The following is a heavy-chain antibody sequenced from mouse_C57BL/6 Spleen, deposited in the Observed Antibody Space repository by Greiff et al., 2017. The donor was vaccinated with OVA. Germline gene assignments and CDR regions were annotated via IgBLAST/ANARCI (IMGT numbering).Heavy chain of an antibody. V-gene: IGHV1-59*01. Sequence: QVQLQQPGAELVRPGTSVKLSCKASGYTFTSYWMHWVKQRPGQGLEWIGVIDPSDSYTNYNQKFKGKATLTVDTSSSTAYMQLSSLTSEDSAVYYCARGDYGSRNWFAYWGQGTLVTVSA. D-gene: IGHD1-1*01. J-gene: IGHJ3*01. CDR3: ARGDYGSRNWFAY. CDR1: GYTFTSYW. CDR2: IDPSDSYT.